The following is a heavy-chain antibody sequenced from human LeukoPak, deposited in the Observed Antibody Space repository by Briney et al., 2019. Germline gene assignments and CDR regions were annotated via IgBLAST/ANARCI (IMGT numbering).Heavy chain of an antibody. J-gene: IGHJ3*01. D-gene: IGHD6-13*01. V-gene: IGHV3-43*02. CDR3: AKRLAVTGNHAFDV. Sequence: GGSLRLSCAASGFSFDDYAMHWVRQPPGKGLEWVSLISGDGVTTFYADSVKGRFTISRDNSKNSLYLQMTSPRSEDTALHYCAKRLAVTGNHAFDVWGQGTMVTVSS. CDR1: GFSFDDYA. CDR2: ISGDGVTT.